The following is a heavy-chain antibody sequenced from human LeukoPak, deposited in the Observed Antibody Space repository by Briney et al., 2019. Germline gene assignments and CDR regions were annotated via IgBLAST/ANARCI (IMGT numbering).Heavy chain of an antibody. CDR3: ARLTPAAGRLYFVD. CDR2: LYNTGNT. CDR1: GFTVNSNY. Sequence: GGSLRLSCAASGFTVNSNYLSWVRQAPGKGLEWVSTLYNTGNTYYANSVKGRFSISRDNSENTLFLQMNSLRAEDTAVYYCARLTPAAGRLYFVDWGPGTLVTVSS. D-gene: IGHD6-13*01. V-gene: IGHV3-53*01. J-gene: IGHJ4*02.